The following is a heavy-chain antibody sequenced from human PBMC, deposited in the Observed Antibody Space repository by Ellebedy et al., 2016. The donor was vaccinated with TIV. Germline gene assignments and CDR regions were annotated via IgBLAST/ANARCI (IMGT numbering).Heavy chain of an antibody. CDR3: ARGRSDVAAATNWFDP. D-gene: IGHD6-13*01. J-gene: IGHJ5*02. CDR1: GGSISSYY. V-gene: IGHV4-34*01. Sequence: MPGGSLRLSCTVSGGSISSYYWSWIRQPPGKGLEWIGEINHSGSTNYNPSLKSRVTISVDTSKNQFSLKLSSVTAADTAVYYCARGRSDVAAATNWFDPWGQGTLVTVSS. CDR2: INHSGST.